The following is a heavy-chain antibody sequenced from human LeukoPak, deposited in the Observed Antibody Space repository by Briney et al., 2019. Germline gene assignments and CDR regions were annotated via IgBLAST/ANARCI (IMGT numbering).Heavy chain of an antibody. V-gene: IGHV4-59*01. J-gene: IGHJ4*02. D-gene: IGHD4-17*01. CDR1: GVSITSNY. Sequence: SETLSLTCSVSGVSITSNYWSWIRQPPGKGLEWLGYTHHSGATSYNPSLKSRGTMSLDTSNNQFSLKLSSVTAADTAVYYCARSSERSYGDFDYWGQGNLVTVSS. CDR3: ARSSERSYGDFDY. CDR2: THHSGAT.